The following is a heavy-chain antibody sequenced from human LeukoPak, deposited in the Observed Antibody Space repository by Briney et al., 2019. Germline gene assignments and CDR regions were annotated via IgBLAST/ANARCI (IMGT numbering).Heavy chain of an antibody. V-gene: IGHV4-59*12. CDR3: ARRGYSYGYVDY. J-gene: IGHJ4*02. CDR2: IFYTGST. D-gene: IGHD5-18*01. Sequence: SETLSLTCTVSGVSISGNYWSWIRQPPGKGLEWIGYIFYTGSTNYNPSLKSRVTILLDTSKNQFSLKLSSVSAADTAVYYCARRGYSYGYVDYWGQGTLVTVSS. CDR1: GVSISGNY.